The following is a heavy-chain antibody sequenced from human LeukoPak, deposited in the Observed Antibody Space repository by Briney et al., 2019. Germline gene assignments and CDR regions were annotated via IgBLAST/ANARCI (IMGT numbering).Heavy chain of an antibody. J-gene: IGHJ4*02. Sequence: TPSETLSLTCTVSGYSISSGYYWGWIRQPPGKGLEWIGSIYHSGSTYYNPSLKSRVTVSVDTSKNQFSLKLSSVTAADTAVYYCARAPKGGYSSGWFDYWGQGTLVTVSS. CDR1: GYSISSGYY. V-gene: IGHV4-38-2*02. CDR2: IYHSGST. D-gene: IGHD6-19*01. CDR3: ARAPKGGYSSGWFDY.